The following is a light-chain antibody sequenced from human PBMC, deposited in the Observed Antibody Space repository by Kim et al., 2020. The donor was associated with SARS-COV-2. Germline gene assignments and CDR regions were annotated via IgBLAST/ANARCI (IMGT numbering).Light chain of an antibody. Sequence: GPSITISCTGTSSDVGGYNYVSWYQQHPGKAPKLMLYDVSNRPSGVSYRFSGSKSDNTASLTISGLQAEDEADYYCSSYTSSGTYVFGTGTKVTFL. CDR3: SSYTSSGTYV. V-gene: IGLV2-14*03. CDR1: SSDVGGYNY. J-gene: IGLJ1*01. CDR2: DVS.